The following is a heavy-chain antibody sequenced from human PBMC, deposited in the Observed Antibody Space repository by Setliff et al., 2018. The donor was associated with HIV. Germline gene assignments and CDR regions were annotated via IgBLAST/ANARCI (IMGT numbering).Heavy chain of an antibody. CDR1: GYTFINYG. Sequence: RASVKVSCKASGYTFINYGIIWVRQAPGQGLEWLGWITIYNGKTNYAQNFQGRVSITADASTSTAYMELSSLRSEDTAVYYCARGQVLYDSSGYPYWGQGTLVTVSS. J-gene: IGHJ4*02. CDR3: ARGQVLYDSSGYPY. D-gene: IGHD3-22*01. V-gene: IGHV1-18*01. CDR2: ITIYNGKT.